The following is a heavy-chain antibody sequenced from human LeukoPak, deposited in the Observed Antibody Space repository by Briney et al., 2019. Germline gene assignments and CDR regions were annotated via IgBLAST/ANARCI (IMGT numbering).Heavy chain of an antibody. Sequence: GGSLRLSCAASGFTFSSSAMSWVRQAPGKGLEWVSSTSGSGANTYFADSVKGRFTISRDNAKNSLYLQMNSLRAEDTVVYYCAGSRAIRDAFDIWGQGTMVTVSS. D-gene: IGHD3-9*01. CDR3: AGSRAIRDAFDI. J-gene: IGHJ3*02. CDR2: TSGSGANT. CDR1: GFTFSSSA. V-gene: IGHV3-23*01.